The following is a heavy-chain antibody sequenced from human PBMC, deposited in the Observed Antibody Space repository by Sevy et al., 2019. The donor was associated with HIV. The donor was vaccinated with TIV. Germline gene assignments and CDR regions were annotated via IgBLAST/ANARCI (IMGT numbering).Heavy chain of an antibody. CDR2: ISYDGSNK. V-gene: IGHV3-30-3*01. D-gene: IGHD2-15*01. CDR1: GFTFSSYA. Sequence: GGSLRLSCAASGFTFSSYAMHWVRQAPGKGLEWVAVISYDGSNKYYADSVKGRFTISRDNSKNRLYLKMNSLRVEDTAVYYCAREPAPYCSGGSCYEGGNGMDVWGQGTTVTVSS. J-gene: IGHJ6*02. CDR3: AREPAPYCSGGSCYEGGNGMDV.